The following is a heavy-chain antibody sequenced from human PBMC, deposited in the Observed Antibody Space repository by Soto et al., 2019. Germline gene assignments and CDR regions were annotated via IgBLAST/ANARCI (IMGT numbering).Heavy chain of an antibody. V-gene: IGHV3-30-3*01. D-gene: IGHD3-16*02. CDR1: GLTFRTSA. CDR3: VREDLAGRYPTDSSSGMDV. Sequence: PGGSLRLSCAASGLTFRTSAMHWVRQAPGKGLEWVAFISYDGSLKYYAASVKGRFTISRDNSKNTLHLQMDSLRPEDTALYYCVREDLAGRYPTDSSSGMDVWGRGTMGTVS. J-gene: IGHJ6*02. CDR2: ISYDGSLK.